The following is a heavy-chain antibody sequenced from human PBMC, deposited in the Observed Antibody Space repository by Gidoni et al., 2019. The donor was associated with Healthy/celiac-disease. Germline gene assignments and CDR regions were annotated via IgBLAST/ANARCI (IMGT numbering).Heavy chain of an antibody. D-gene: IGHD3-3*01. CDR1: VFTFSSYA. J-gene: IGHJ3*02. V-gene: IGHV3-23*01. Sequence: EVQLLESGGGLVQPGGSLRLSCAASVFTFSSYAMSWVRQAPGKGLEWVSAISGSGGSTYYADSVKGRFTISRDNSKNTLYLQMNSLRAEDTAVYYCAKLHDSLRSEETAFDIWGQGTIVTVSS. CDR3: AKLHDSLRSEETAFDI. CDR2: ISGSGGST.